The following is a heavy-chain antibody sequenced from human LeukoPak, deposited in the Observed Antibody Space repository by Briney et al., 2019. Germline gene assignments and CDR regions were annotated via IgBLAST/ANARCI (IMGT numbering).Heavy chain of an antibody. CDR3: ARDRMRRGYYYDSNYGMDV. D-gene: IGHD3-22*01. V-gene: IGHV4-31*03. Sequence: PSETLSLTCTVSGGSISSVGYYWSWIRQHPGKGLEWGGYIYYSGSTYYNPSLKSRVTISVDTSKNQFSLKLSSVTAADTAVYYCARDRMRRGYYYDSNYGMDVWGQGTTVTVSS. CDR1: GGSISSVGYY. CDR2: IYYSGST. J-gene: IGHJ6*02.